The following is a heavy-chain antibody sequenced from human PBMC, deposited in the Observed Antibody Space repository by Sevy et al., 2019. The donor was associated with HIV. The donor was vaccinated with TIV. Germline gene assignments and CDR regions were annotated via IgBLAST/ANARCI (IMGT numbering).Heavy chain of an antibody. D-gene: IGHD1-20*01. CDR3: ARALYNWNPPYFDY. J-gene: IGHJ4*02. CDR1: GFTFSSYW. V-gene: IGHV3-7*03. Sequence: GGSLRLSCAASGFTFSSYWMSWVRQAPGKGLEWVANIKQDGSEKYYVDSVKGRFTISRDNAKNSLYLQMKSLRAEDTAVYYCARALYNWNPPYFDYWGQGTLVTVSS. CDR2: IKQDGSEK.